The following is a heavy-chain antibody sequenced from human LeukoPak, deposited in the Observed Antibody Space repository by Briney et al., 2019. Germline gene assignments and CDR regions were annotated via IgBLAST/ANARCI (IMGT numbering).Heavy chain of an antibody. CDR1: GGSISSYY. V-gene: IGHV4-59*08. D-gene: IGHD1-1*01. J-gene: IGHJ4*02. Sequence: SETLSLTCTVSGGSISSYYWSWIRQPPGKGLEWIGYIYYSGSTNYNPSLKSRVTISVDTSKNQFSLKLSSVTAADTAVYYCASFPYSYWGQGTLVTVSS. CDR2: IYYSGST. CDR3: ASFPYSY.